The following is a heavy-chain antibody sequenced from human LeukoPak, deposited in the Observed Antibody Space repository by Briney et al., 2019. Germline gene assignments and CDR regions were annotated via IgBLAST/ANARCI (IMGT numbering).Heavy chain of an antibody. CDR2: INSDGSST. V-gene: IGHV3-74*01. J-gene: IGHJ5*02. D-gene: IGHD3-10*01. CDR1: GFTFSSYW. CDR3: ARDRPSLLWFGELSGWFDP. Sequence: GGSLRLSCAASGFTFSSYWMHWVRQAPGKGLVWVSRINSDGSSTSCADSVKGRFTISRDNAKNALYLQMNSLRAEGTAVYYCARDRPSLLWFGELSGWFDPWGQGTLVTVSS.